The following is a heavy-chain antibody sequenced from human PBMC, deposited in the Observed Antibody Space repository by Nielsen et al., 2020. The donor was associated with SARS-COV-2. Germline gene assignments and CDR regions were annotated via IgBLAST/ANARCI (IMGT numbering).Heavy chain of an antibody. Sequence: ASVKVSCKVSGYTLTELSMHWVRQAPGKGLEWMGGFDPEDGETIYAQKFQGRVTMTEDTSTDTAYMELSSLRSEDTAVYYCARADIVVVPATTLYYYYGFDVWGQGTTVTVSS. J-gene: IGHJ6*02. D-gene: IGHD2-2*01. V-gene: IGHV1-24*01. CDR1: GYTLTELS. CDR2: FDPEDGET. CDR3: ARADIVVVPATTLYYYYGFDV.